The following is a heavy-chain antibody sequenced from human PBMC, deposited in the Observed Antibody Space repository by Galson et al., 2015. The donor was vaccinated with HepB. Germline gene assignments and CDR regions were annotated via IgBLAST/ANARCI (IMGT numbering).Heavy chain of an antibody. J-gene: IGHJ2*01. V-gene: IGHV3-30*04. CDR1: GFTFGSYA. CDR3: ARDSKRKTVAAPPSWYFDL. Sequence: SLRLSCAASGFTFGSYAMHWVRQAPGKGLEWVAVISYDGSNKYYADSVKGRFTISRDNSKNTLYLQMNSLRAEDTAVYYCARDSKRKTVAAPPSWYFDLWGRGTLVTVSS. D-gene: IGHD6-19*01. CDR2: ISYDGSNK.